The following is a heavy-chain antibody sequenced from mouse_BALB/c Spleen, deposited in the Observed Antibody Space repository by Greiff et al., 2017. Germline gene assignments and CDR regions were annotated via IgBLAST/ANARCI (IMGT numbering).Heavy chain of an antibody. CDR3: ARSSGGYWFDY. CDR2: INPYNDGT. Sequence: EVQLQQSGPELVKPGASVKMSCKASGYTFTSYVMHWVKQKPGQGLEWIGYINPYNDGTKYNEKFKGKATMTSDKSSSTAYMELSSLTSEDSAVYYCARSSGGYWFDYWGQGTMVTVSA. J-gene: IGHJ3*01. V-gene: IGHV1-14*01. D-gene: IGHD4-1*01. CDR1: GYTFTSYV.